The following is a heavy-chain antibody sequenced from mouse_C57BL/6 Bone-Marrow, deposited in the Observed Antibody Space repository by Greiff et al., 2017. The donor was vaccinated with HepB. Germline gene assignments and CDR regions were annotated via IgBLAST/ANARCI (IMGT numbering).Heavy chain of an antibody. CDR2: ISYDGSN. CDR1: GYSITSGYY. V-gene: IGHV3-6*01. CDR3: ARDFGNYPAWFAY. J-gene: IGHJ3*01. D-gene: IGHD2-1*01. Sequence: EVQLQQSGPGLVKPSQSLSLTCSVTGYSITSGYYWNWIRQFPGNKLEWMGYISYDGSNNYNPSLKNRISITRYTSKNQFFLKLNSVTTEDTATYYCARDFGNYPAWFAYWGQGTLVTVSA.